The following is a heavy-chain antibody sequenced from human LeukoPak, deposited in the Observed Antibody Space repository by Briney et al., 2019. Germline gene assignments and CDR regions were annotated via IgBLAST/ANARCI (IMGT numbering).Heavy chain of an antibody. Sequence: PGGSLRLSCAASGFTFSRYAMHWVRQAPGKGLEWVAVIPYDGSNKYYADSVKGRFTISRDNSKNTLYLQMNSLRAEDTAVYYCARSGVGYCSGGSCYSFDYWGQGTLVTVSS. V-gene: IGHV3-30*04. CDR3: ARSGVGYCSGGSCYSFDY. J-gene: IGHJ4*02. CDR1: GFTFSRYA. CDR2: IPYDGSNK. D-gene: IGHD2-15*01.